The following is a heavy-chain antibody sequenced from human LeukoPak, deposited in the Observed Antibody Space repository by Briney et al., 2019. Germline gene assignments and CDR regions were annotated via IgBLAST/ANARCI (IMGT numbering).Heavy chain of an antibody. CDR3: TTDGVGIEGATFDY. J-gene: IGHJ4*02. V-gene: IGHV3-53*01. Sequence: PGGSLRLSCAVSGLNVTFNHMTWVRQTPGKGLEWVSVIYSGGTTHYANSVKGRFTVSRDKFKNILYLQMNSLKTEDTAVYYCTTDGVGIEGATFDYWGQGILVTVSS. CDR2: IYSGGTT. D-gene: IGHD1-26*01. CDR1: GLNVTFNH.